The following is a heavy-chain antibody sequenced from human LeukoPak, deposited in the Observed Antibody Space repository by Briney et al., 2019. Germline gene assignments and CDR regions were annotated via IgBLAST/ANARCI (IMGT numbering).Heavy chain of an antibody. D-gene: IGHD2-15*01. CDR2: INPNSGGT. Sequence: GASVKVSCKASGYTFTGYYMHWVRQAPGQGLEWMGWINPNSGGTNYAQKFQGRVTMTRDTSISTAYMGLSRLRSDDTAVYYCARDHCSGGSCYSAFDYWGQGTLVTVSS. CDR1: GYTFTGYY. CDR3: ARDHCSGGSCYSAFDY. V-gene: IGHV1-2*02. J-gene: IGHJ4*02.